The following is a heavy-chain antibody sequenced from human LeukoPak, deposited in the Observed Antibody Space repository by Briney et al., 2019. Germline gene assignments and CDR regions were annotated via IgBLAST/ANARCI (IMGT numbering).Heavy chain of an antibody. J-gene: IGHJ4*02. CDR2: IYYSGSA. D-gene: IGHD3-3*01. Sequence: SETLSLTCTVSGGSISSYYWSWIRQPPGKGLEWIGYIYYSGSATYNPSLKSRVALSVDTSKNQFSLKLSSVTAADTAVYYCASRSSIWSGYQDTLYYFDSWGQGTLVTVSS. CDR3: ASRSSIWSGYQDTLYYFDS. CDR1: GGSISSYY. V-gene: IGHV4-59*01.